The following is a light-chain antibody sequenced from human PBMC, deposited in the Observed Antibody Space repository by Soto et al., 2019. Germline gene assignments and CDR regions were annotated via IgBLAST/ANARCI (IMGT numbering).Light chain of an antibody. Sequence: PAFVSGCCGQSNIICWAGTRSGVVWYNLDSWYQQHPGKAPKLMIYEVSKRPSGVSNRFSGSKSGNTASLTISGLQAEDEADYYCCSYAGSPVFGTGTKVTVL. J-gene: IGLJ1*01. V-gene: IGLV2-23*02. CDR3: CSYAGSPV. CDR2: EVS. CDR1: RSGVVWYNL.